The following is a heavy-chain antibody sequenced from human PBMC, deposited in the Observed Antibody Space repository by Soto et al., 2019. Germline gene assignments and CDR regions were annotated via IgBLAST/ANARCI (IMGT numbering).Heavy chain of an antibody. Sequence: GGSLRLSCAASGFTFSSYAMHWVRQAPGKGLEYVSAISSNGGSTYYANSVKGRFTISRDNSKNSLYLQMGSLRAEDMAVYDCARDNYGDLYDYWGQGTLVTVSS. CDR3: ARDNYGDLYDY. CDR2: ISSNGGST. CDR1: GFTFSSYA. J-gene: IGHJ4*02. D-gene: IGHD4-17*01. V-gene: IGHV3-64*01.